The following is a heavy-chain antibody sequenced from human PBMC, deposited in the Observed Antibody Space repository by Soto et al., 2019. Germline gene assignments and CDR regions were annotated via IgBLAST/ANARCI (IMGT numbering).Heavy chain of an antibody. V-gene: IGHV3-53*04. J-gene: IGHJ4*02. CDR3: ARELPYYFDS. Sequence: EVQLVESGGGLVQPGGSLRLSCAASGFTVSSNYMSWVRQAPGKGLEWVSVIYSGGSTYYADSVKGRFTISRHNSKNPLYLQMTSLRAEDTAVYYCARELPYYFDSWGQGTLVTVSS. CDR1: GFTVSSNY. CDR2: IYSGGST.